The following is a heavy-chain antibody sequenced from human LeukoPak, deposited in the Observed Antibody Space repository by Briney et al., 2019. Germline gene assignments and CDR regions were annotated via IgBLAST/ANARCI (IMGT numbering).Heavy chain of an antibody. D-gene: IGHD6-19*01. CDR3: ARGQWSGGQGGPLDI. CDR1: GFTFSSYS. V-gene: IGHV3-48*02. J-gene: IGHJ3*02. CDR2: ISSSSSSI. Sequence: QPGGSLRLSCAASGFTFSSYSMNWVRQAPGKGLEWVSHISSSSSSIYYADSVKGRSTISRDNAKNSLILQMNSLRDEDTAVYYCARGQWSGGQGGPLDIWGQGTMVIVSS.